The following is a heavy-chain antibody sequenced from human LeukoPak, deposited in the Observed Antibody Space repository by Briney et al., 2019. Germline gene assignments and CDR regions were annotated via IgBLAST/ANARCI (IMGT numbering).Heavy chain of an antibody. CDR3: ARVDLTSGSSWDYYYYGMDV. D-gene: IGHD6-13*01. V-gene: IGHV3-53*04. CDR2: IYSGGST. CDR1: GFTVSSNY. Sequence: PGGSLRLSCAASGFTVSSNYMSWVRQAPGKGLEWVSVIYSGGSTYYADSVKGRFTISRHNSKNTLYLQMNSLRAEDTAVYYCARVDLTSGSSWDYYYYGMDVWGQGTTVTVSS. J-gene: IGHJ6*02.